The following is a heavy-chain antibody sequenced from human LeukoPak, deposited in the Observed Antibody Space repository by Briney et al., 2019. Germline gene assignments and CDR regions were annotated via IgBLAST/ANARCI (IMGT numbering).Heavy chain of an antibody. CDR3: RTYRWGDSFEY. Sequence: GGSLRLSCAASGFTFSTYWMQWVRQDPGKGLVWVSHINSYGSSTAYADSVKGRFTISRDNAKKTLYLQMNSLRVEDTAIYYCRTYRWGDSFEYWGQGTLVTVSS. CDR1: GFTFSTYW. V-gene: IGHV3-74*01. J-gene: IGHJ4*02. D-gene: IGHD3-16*01. CDR2: INSYGSST.